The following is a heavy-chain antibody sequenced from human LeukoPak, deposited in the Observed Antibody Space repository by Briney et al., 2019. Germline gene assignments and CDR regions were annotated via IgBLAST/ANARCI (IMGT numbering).Heavy chain of an antibody. CDR1: GFSLSSYG. CDR2: IRSDGSNK. D-gene: IGHD3-16*01. V-gene: IGHV3-30*02. Sequence: PGGSLRLSCAGSGFSLSSYGMHWVRQAPGKGLEWMAFIRSDGSNKYYADSVKGRFTISRDKSKNTLYLQMNSLRAEDTAVYYCARILDSAWGELGYWGQGTLVTVSS. J-gene: IGHJ4*02. CDR3: ARILDSAWGELGY.